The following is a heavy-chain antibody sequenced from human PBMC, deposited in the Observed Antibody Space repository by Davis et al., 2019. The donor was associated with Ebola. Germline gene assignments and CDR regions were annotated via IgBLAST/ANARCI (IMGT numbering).Heavy chain of an antibody. J-gene: IGHJ5*02. Sequence: MPSETLSLTCTVSGGSVSSGSYYWSWIRQPPGKGLEWIGYIYYSGSTNYNPSLKSRVTISVDTSKNQFSLKLSSVTAADTAVYYCARGRVYYDFWSATRENWFDPWGQGTLVTVSS. CDR2: IYYSGST. CDR3: ARGRVYYDFWSATRENWFDP. V-gene: IGHV4-61*01. D-gene: IGHD3-3*01. CDR1: GGSVSSGSYY.